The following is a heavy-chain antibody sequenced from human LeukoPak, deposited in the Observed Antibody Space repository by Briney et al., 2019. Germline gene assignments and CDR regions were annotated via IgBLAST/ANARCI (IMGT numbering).Heavy chain of an antibody. CDR3: ARSIQLWEPFDY. CDR2: ITNSGTTI. V-gene: IGHV3-11*01. J-gene: IGHJ4*02. CDR1: GFTFTDYY. D-gene: IGHD5-18*01. Sequence: GGSLRLSCAASGFTFTDYYMSWIRQAPGKGLEWVSYITNSGTTIYYADSVKGRFTISRDNSKNTLYLQMTSLRAEDTAVYYCARSIQLWEPFDYWGQGTLDTVSS.